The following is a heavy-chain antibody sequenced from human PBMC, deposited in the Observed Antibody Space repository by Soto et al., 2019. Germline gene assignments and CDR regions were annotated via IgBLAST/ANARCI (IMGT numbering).Heavy chain of an antibody. CDR2: IYYSGST. V-gene: IGHV4-61*01. CDR3: ATFTIFGVVIDY. CDR1: GGSVSSGSYY. D-gene: IGHD3-3*01. J-gene: IGHJ4*02. Sequence: PSETLSLTCTVSGGSVSSGSYYWSWIRQPPGKGLEWIGYIYYSGSTNYNPSLKSRVTISVDTSKNQFSLKLSSVTAADTAVYYCATFTIFGVVIDYWGQGTLVT.